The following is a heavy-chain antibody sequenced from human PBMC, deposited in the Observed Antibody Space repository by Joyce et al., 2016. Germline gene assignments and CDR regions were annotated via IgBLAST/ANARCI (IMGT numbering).Heavy chain of an antibody. D-gene: IGHD3-3*01. J-gene: IGHJ4*02. V-gene: IGHV4-30-4*01. CDR3: ARGNGDFWSGYYNYFDY. CDR1: GGSISSGDYY. Sequence: QVQLQESGPGLVKPSQTLSLTCTVSGGSISSGDYYWSWVRPSPGKGLEWIGYIYFSGSTHRNTSLKRRLTISADTSKNQFSLKVRSVTAADTAVYYCARGNGDFWSGYYNYFDYWGQGILVTVSS. CDR2: IYFSGST.